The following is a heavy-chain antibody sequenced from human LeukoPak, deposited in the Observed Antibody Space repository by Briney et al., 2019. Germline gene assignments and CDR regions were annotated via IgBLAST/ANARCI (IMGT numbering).Heavy chain of an antibody. CDR3: AKTTTGYSSGRYPGWPVDC. J-gene: IGHJ4*02. V-gene: IGHV3-23*01. CDR2: ISGSGGGT. CDR1: GFTFNSYA. D-gene: IGHD6-19*01. Sequence: GGSLRLSCAASGFTFNSYAVSWVRQAPGKGLEWVSAISGSGGGTYYADSVKGRFTISRDNSKNTVYLQMNSLSTEDTAVYYCAKTTTGYSSGRYPGWPVDCWGQGTLVTVSS.